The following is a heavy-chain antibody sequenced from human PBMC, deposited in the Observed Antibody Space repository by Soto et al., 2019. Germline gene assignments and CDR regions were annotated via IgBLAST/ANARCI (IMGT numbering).Heavy chain of an antibody. J-gene: IGHJ4*02. CDR1: GFTFSNFA. Sequence: GGSLRLSCAASGFTFSNFAMSWVRQAPGKGLEWVSAISGSGGSTYYADSVKGRFTISRDNSKNTLYLQMNSLRAEDTAVYYCAKDLVTRSSGYDFDYWGQGTLVTVSS. CDR3: AKDLVTRSSGYDFDY. V-gene: IGHV3-23*01. CDR2: ISGSGGST. D-gene: IGHD3-22*01.